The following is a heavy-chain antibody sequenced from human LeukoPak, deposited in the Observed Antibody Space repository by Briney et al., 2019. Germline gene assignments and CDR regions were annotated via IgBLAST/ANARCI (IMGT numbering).Heavy chain of an antibody. CDR2: ISYDESNK. CDR1: GFTFTTYD. Sequence: PGRSLRLSCAASGFTFTTYDMHWVRQAPGKGLEWVSIISYDESNKYYADSVKGRFTISRDNSKNTLYLQMNSLRAEDTAVYYCAKVHLATDRALDEYYFDYWGQGTLVTVSS. D-gene: IGHD3-3*01. CDR3: AKVHLATDRALDEYYFDY. V-gene: IGHV3-30*18. J-gene: IGHJ4*02.